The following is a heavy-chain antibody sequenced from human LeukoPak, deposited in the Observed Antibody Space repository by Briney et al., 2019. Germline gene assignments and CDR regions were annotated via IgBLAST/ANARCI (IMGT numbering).Heavy chain of an antibody. CDR3: ARGALYSSNAFDI. J-gene: IGHJ3*02. V-gene: IGHV4-30-2*01. CDR2: IYHSGST. Sequence: SETLSLTCAVSDGSISSGGYSWSWIRQPPGKGLEWIGYIYHSGSTYYNPSLKSRVTISVDRSKNQFSLKLSSVTAADTAVYYCARGALYSSNAFDIWGQGTMVTVSS. D-gene: IGHD5-18*01. CDR1: DGSISSGGYS.